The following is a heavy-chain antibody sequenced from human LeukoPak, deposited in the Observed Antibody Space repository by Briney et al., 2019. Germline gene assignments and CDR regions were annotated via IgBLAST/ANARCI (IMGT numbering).Heavy chain of an antibody. CDR2: IWYDGSNK. D-gene: IGHD3-22*01. J-gene: IGHJ4*02. V-gene: IGHV3-33*01. CDR1: GFTFSSYG. CDR3: ARDGYYYDSSGYYSYYFDY. Sequence: PGRSLRLSCAASGFTFSSYGMHWVRQAPGKGLEWVAVIWYDGSNKYYADSVKGRFTISRDNSKNTLYLQMNSLRAEDTAVYYCARDGYYYDSSGYYSYYFDYWGQGTLVTVSS.